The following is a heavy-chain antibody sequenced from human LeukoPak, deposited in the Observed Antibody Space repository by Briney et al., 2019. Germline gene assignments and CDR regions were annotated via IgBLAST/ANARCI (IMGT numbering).Heavy chain of an antibody. Sequence: PSETLSLTCTVSGDSVSSYYWSWIRQPAGKGLEWIGLIYTSGTTKYNSYFKSRVTISVDKSKNQFSLKLRSVTAADTAVYYCARGGAVAGTRGSYYYYYYYMDVWGKGTTVTVSS. V-gene: IGHV4-4*07. CDR1: GDSVSSYY. CDR2: IYTSGTT. J-gene: IGHJ6*03. CDR3: ARGGAVAGTRGSYYYYYYYMDV. D-gene: IGHD6-19*01.